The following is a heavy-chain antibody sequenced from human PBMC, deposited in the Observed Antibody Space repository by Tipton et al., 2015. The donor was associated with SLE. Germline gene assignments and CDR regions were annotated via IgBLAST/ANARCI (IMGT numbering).Heavy chain of an antibody. D-gene: IGHD3/OR15-3a*01. Sequence: AGLVKPSETLSLTCAVYGGSFSGYSWNWIRQPPGKGLEWIGEINHSGSVNYNPSLKSRVTISVDMSKSQFSLNLSSVTAADTAVYYCAGTGDYFDYWGQGTLVTVSS. CDR2: INHSGSV. CDR3: AGTGDYFDY. V-gene: IGHV4-34*01. CDR1: GGSFSGYS. J-gene: IGHJ4*02.